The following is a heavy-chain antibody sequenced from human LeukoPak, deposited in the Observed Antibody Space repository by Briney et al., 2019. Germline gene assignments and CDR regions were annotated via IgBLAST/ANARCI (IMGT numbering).Heavy chain of an antibody. V-gene: IGHV3-74*01. J-gene: IGHJ5*02. Sequence: GGSLRLSCAASGFAFSSYGMSWVRQAPGKGLVWVSRINSDGSSTNYADSVKGRFTISRDNAKNTLYLQMNSLRAEDTAVYYCARVDEYSSSLLNPENWFDPWGQGTLVTVSS. D-gene: IGHD6-6*01. CDR1: GFAFSSYG. CDR2: INSDGSST. CDR3: ARVDEYSSSLLNPENWFDP.